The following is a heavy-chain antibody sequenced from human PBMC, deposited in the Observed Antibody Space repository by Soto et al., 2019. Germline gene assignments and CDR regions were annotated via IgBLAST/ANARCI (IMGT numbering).Heavy chain of an antibody. CDR1: GYTFTSYG. V-gene: IGHV1-18*04. CDR3: ARREDYYDSSGYGDWFDP. CDR2: ISAYNGNT. D-gene: IGHD3-22*01. Sequence: QVQLVQSGAEVKKPGASVKVSCKASGYTFTSYGISWVRQAPGQGLEWMGWISAYNGNTNYAQKHQGRVTMTTGTSTSTAYMELRSLRSDDTAVYYCARREDYYDSSGYGDWFDPWGQGTLVTVSS. J-gene: IGHJ5*02.